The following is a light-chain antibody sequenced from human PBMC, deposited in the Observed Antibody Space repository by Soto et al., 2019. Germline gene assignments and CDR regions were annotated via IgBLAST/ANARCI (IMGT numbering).Light chain of an antibody. CDR2: AAS. CDR1: QSISSW. J-gene: IGKJ1*01. V-gene: IGKV1-5*01. CDR3: QQYYSCPQT. Sequence: DNQMTQSPSTLSASVGDRVTITCRASQSISSWLAWYQQKPGKAPKLLIHAASTLQSGVPSRFSGSGSGTDFTLTISCLQAEDFATYYCQQYYSCPQTFGPGTKVDIK.